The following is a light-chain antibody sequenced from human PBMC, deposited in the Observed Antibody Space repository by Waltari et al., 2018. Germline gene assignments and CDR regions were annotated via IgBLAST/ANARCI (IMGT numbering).Light chain of an antibody. V-gene: IGLV3-21*04. CDR2: YDS. CDR1: NIGSKS. CDR3: QVWGSTTDP. J-gene: IGLJ2*01. Sequence: SYVLTQPPSVSVAPGKTARITCGGNNIGSKSVQWYQQKPGQAPVLVIYYDSDRPSGIPERFSGANSGNTATLTISRVEAGDEADYYCQVWGSTTDPVGGGTKLTVL.